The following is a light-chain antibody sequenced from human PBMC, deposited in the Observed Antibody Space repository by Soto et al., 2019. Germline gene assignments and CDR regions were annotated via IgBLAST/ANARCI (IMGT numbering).Light chain of an antibody. Sequence: IQMTQSPSTLSGSVGYRVTITCRASQTISSWLAWYQQKPVKAPKLLIYQASTLKSGVPSRCSGSGSGTEFTLTISSLQPEDFETYYCQQLNKYPSTFGGGTKVDIK. CDR1: QTISSW. CDR3: QQLNKYPST. V-gene: IGKV1-5*03. J-gene: IGKJ4*01. CDR2: QAS.